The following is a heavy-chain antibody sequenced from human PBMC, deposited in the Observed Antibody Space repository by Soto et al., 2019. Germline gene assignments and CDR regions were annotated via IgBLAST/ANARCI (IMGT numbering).Heavy chain of an antibody. CDR2: IIPILGIA. V-gene: IGHV1-69*02. D-gene: IGHD3-22*01. CDR1: GGTFSSYT. CDR3: ASRYDSSDY. J-gene: IGHJ4*02. Sequence: QVQLVQSGAEVKKPGSSVKVSYKASGGTFSSYTISWVRQAPGQGLEWMGRIIPILGIANYAQKFKGRVTITADKSTSTAYMELSSLRSEDTAVYYCASRYDSSDYWGQGTLVTVSS.